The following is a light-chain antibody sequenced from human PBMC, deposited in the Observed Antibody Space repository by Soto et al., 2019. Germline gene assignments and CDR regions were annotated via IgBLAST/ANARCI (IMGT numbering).Light chain of an antibody. CDR1: SSNIGAGYD. J-gene: IGLJ2*01. Sequence: QSVLTQPPSVSGAPGQRVTISCTGTSSNIGAGYDVHRYQQLPGTAPKLVIYANSNRPSGVSDRFSGSKSGTSASLALTGLQAEDEADYYCLSYDNHVNGLVGGLVLGGGTKLTVL. CDR2: ANS. V-gene: IGLV1-40*01. CDR3: LSYDNHVNGLVGGLV.